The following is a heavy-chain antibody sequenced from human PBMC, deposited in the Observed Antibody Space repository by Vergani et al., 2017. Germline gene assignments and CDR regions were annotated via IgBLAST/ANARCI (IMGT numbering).Heavy chain of an antibody. Sequence: EVQLVQSGAEVKKPGESLKISCKGSGYSFTSYWIGWVRQMPGKGLEWMGIIYPGDSDTRYSPSFQGQVTISADKSISTAYLQWSSLKASVTAMYYCARAYYYDSSGYPDAFDIWGQGTMVTVSS. CDR2: IYPGDSDT. J-gene: IGHJ3*02. CDR3: ARAYYYDSSGYPDAFDI. D-gene: IGHD3-22*01. CDR1: GYSFTSYW. V-gene: IGHV5-51*03.